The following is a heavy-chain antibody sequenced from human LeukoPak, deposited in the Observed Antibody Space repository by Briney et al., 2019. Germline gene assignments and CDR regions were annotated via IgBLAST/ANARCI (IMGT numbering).Heavy chain of an antibody. V-gene: IGHV1-2*02. D-gene: IGHD3-10*01. CDR2: INPNSGGT. Sequence: ASVKVCCKASGYTFTGYYMHWVRQAPGQGLEWMGWINPNSGGTNYAQKFQGRVTMTRDTSISTAYMELSRLRSDDTAVYYCARDLAVRGVNYYYYGMDVWGQGTTVTVSS. J-gene: IGHJ6*02. CDR1: GYTFTGYY. CDR3: ARDLAVRGVNYYYYGMDV.